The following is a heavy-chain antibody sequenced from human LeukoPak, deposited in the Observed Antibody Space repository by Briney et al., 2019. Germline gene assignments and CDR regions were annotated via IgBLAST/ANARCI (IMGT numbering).Heavy chain of an antibody. CDR1: GITLSNYG. D-gene: IGHD3-22*01. CDR2: ISDSGGRT. J-gene: IGHJ4*02. CDR3: AKRGVVIRVILVGFHKEAYYFDS. Sequence: AGSLRLSCAVSGITLSNYGMSWVRQAPGKGLEWVAGISDSGGRTNYADSVKGRFTISRDTPKNTLYLQMNSLRAEDTAVYFCAKRGVVIRVILVGFHKEAYYFDSWGQGALVTVSS. V-gene: IGHV3-23*01.